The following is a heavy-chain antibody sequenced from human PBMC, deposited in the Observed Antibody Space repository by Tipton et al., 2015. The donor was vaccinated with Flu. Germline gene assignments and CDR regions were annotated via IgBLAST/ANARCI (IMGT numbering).Heavy chain of an antibody. CDR3: AREPPHSFYFDY. V-gene: IGHV1-46*01. CDR2: IWPSGGST. J-gene: IGHJ4*02. Sequence: QLVQSGAEVKRPGASVKISCKASGYTFSSYHMHWVRQAPGQGLEWMAIIWPSGGSTKCAQKFQGRVTMTRDTSTSTVYMEVSGLRSEDTAVYFCAREPPHSFYFDYWGQGTLVTVSS. CDR1: GYTFSSYH.